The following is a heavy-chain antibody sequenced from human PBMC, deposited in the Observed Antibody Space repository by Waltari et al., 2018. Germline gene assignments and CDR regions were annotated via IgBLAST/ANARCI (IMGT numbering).Heavy chain of an antibody. J-gene: IGHJ3*01. Sequence: QVHLVQSGAEVRKPGSSVKVSCEASGGTFGTYAISWVRQAPGQGREWMGGIIPSYGTPNDAQKFQGRGNVAADELTTTAYMEISSLRSDDTAVYYCAKRIVGGPFDVWGQGTMVTVSS. CDR1: GGTFGTYA. V-gene: IGHV1-69*12. D-gene: IGHD1-26*01. CDR3: AKRIVGGPFDV. CDR2: IIPSYGTP.